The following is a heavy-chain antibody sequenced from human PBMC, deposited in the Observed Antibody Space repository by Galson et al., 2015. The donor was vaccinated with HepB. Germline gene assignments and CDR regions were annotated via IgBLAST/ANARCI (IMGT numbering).Heavy chain of an antibody. Sequence: SVKVSCKASGYTFTSYYMHWVRQAPGQGLEWMGIINPSGGSTSYAQKFQGRVTMTRDTSTSTVYMELSSLRSEDTAVYYCARDEFKTTGDDAFDIWGQGTMVTVSS. V-gene: IGHV1-46*03. CDR2: INPSGGST. CDR3: ARDEFKTTGDDAFDI. D-gene: IGHD4-17*01. J-gene: IGHJ3*02. CDR1: GYTFTSYY.